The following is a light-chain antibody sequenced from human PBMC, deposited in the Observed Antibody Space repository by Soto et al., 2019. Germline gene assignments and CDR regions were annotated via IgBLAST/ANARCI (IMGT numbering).Light chain of an antibody. J-gene: IGLJ2*01. CDR3: TSYAGSNNFVV. CDR1: SSDVGGYNY. Sequence: QSALTQPPSASGSPGQSVTISCTGTSSDVGGYNYVPWYQQHPGKAPKLMIYEVSKRPSGVPDRFSGSKSGNTASLTVSGLQAEDAADYYCTSYAGSNNFVVFGGGPKLTVL. V-gene: IGLV2-8*01. CDR2: EVS.